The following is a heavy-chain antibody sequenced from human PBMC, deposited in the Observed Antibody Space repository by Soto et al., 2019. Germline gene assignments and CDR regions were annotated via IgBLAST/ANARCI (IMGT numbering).Heavy chain of an antibody. J-gene: IGHJ4*02. V-gene: IGHV3-23*01. D-gene: IGHD3-10*01. CDR1: GFTLSSFSSYA. Sequence: EVQLLESGGGLVQPGGSMRLSCAASGFTLSSFSSYAMSWVRQAPGKGLEWVSAISGSGSGTYYADSVKGRFTISRDNSKNTLFLHMTSLRAEDTAVYYCAIQRAGAGSYFDYWGLGTLVSVSS. CDR3: AIQRAGAGSYFDY. CDR2: ISGSGSGT.